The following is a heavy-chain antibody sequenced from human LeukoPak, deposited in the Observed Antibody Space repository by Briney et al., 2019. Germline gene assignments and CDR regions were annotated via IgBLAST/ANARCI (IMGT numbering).Heavy chain of an antibody. CDR1: GGSITNNNYY. CDR2: LYYSGST. Sequence: SETLSLTCTVSGGSITNNNYYWDWIRQPPGKGLEWIGDLYYSGSTHYNPSLKSRATLSVDTSKNQFSLKLNSVTAADTAVYYCARHTRPAYSGYENAFDIWGQGTMVTVSS. V-gene: IGHV4-39*01. D-gene: IGHD5-12*01. J-gene: IGHJ3*02. CDR3: ARHTRPAYSGYENAFDI.